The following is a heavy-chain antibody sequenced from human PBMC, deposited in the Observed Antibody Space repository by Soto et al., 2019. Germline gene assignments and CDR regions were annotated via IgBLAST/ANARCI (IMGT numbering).Heavy chain of an antibody. J-gene: IGHJ6*03. CDR3: AREGRYYYYMDV. Sequence: QVQLQQWGAGLLKPSETLSLTCAVYGGSFSGYYWSWIRQPPGKGLEWIGEINHSGSTNYKPSLKSRVTISVDTSKNQFSLKLSSVNAADTAVYYCAREGRYYYYMDVWGKGTTVTVSS. CDR2: INHSGST. CDR1: GGSFSGYY. V-gene: IGHV4-34*01.